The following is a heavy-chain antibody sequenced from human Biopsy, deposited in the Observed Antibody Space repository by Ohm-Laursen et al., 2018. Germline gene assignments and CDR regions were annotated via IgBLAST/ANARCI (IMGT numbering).Heavy chain of an antibody. Sequence: TLTLTGTFSGFSLDTSGVYVGWIRQPPGKGLEWIGDVYYSGSTNRNPSLKSRVTILVDTSKNQFSLKLNSVTAADTAVYYCGRREVVITHDAFDTWGQGTMVTVSS. V-gene: IGHV4-61*05. CDR1: GFSLDTSGVY. CDR2: VYYSGST. CDR3: GRREVVITHDAFDT. D-gene: IGHD3-22*01. J-gene: IGHJ3*02.